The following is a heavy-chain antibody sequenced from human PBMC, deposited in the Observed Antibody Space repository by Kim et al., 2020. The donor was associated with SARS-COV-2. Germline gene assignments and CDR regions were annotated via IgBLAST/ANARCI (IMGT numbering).Heavy chain of an antibody. V-gene: IGHV4-34*01. J-gene: IGHJ4*02. CDR3: ARGQGRELTLDY. D-gene: IGHD1-26*01. Sequence: NYAPSHRSRVTISLDTSKNQFSLKLSSVTAADTAVYYCARGQGRELTLDYWGLGTLVTVSS.